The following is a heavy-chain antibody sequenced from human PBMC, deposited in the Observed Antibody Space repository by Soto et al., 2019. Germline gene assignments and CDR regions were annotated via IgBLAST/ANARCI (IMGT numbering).Heavy chain of an antibody. V-gene: IGHV4-59*12. CDR1: GGSISSYY. Sequence: PSETLSLTCTVSGGSISSYYWSWIRQPPGKGLEWIGYIYYSGSTNYNPSLKSRVTISVDTSKNQFSLKLSSVTAADTAVYYCAGTDYGDSFDYWGQGTRVTVSS. D-gene: IGHD4-17*01. J-gene: IGHJ4*02. CDR3: AGTDYGDSFDY. CDR2: IYYSGST.